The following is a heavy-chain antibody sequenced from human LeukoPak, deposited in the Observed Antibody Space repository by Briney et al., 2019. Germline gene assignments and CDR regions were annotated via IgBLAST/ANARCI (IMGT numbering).Heavy chain of an antibody. CDR2: MNPNSGNT. D-gene: IGHD6-6*01. Sequence: GASVKVSCKASGYTFTSYDINMVRQATGQGLEWMGWMNPNSGNTGYAQKFQGRVTITRNTSISTAYMELSSLRSEDTAVYYCARGQVRVYSSSFDYWGQGTLVTVSS. V-gene: IGHV1-8*03. J-gene: IGHJ4*02. CDR3: ARGQVRVYSSSFDY. CDR1: GYTFTSYD.